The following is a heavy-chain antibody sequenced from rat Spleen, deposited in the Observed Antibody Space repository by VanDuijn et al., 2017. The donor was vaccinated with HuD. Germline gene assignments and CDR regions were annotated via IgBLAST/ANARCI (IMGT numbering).Heavy chain of an antibody. J-gene: IGHJ1*01. V-gene: IGHV5-22*01. CDR3: TRAGYLRDWYFDF. Sequence: EVQVVESGGGLVQPGRSMKLSCAASGFTLSDHYMAWVRQTPTKGLEWVATISDDGTSTYYRDSVKGRFTISRDNAKSTLCLQMDSLRSEDTAAYYCTRAGYLRDWYFDFWGPRIMVTVSS. CDR2: ISDDGTST. CDR1: GFTLSDHY. D-gene: IGHD2-2*01.